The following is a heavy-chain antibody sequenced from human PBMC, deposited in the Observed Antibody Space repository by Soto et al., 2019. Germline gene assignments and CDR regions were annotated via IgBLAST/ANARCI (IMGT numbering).Heavy chain of an antibody. CDR1: GFSLTADGVG. V-gene: IGHV2-5*02. CDR3: AHAYGGTSWPNDAFDI. J-gene: IGHJ3*02. D-gene: IGHD2-21*01. Sequence: QITLKESGPTLVKPTQTLTLTCTFSGFSLTADGVGVGWIRQPPGKALEWVALIYWDDDQRYSPSLKTRLTITKDTSKNQVVLTMTNMDPVDTGTYYCAHAYGGTSWPNDAFDIWGQGTVVTVSS. CDR2: IYWDDDQ.